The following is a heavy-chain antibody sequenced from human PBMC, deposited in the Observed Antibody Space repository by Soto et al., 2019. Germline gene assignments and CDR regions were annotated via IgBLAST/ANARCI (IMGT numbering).Heavy chain of an antibody. CDR1: GFTFTDYY. Sequence: GGSLRLSCAASGFTFTDYYMSWVREAAGKGLEWLSYISGSSDYINYADSVKGRFTISGDSAKNSLYLQMNSLRAEDTAIYYCTRLSITWYFDFWGQGTLFTVSS. D-gene: IGHD6-13*01. CDR2: ISGSSDYI. V-gene: IGHV3-11*06. CDR3: TRLSITWYFDF. J-gene: IGHJ4*02.